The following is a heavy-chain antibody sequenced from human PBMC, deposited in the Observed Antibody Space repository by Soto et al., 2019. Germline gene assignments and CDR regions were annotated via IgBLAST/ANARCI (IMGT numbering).Heavy chain of an antibody. J-gene: IGHJ6*02. CDR3: ARGGYYDSSGSRNYHYYGMNV. V-gene: IGHV1-18*01. Sequence: VQLVQSGGEVKKPGASVKVSCKASGYTFSSYGINWVRQAPGQGLEWLGWISPYDGNTKYAQILQGRVSMTTDTSTKTAYMEVRSLRSDDTAVYYCARGGYYDSSGSRNYHYYGMNVWGQGTTVTVSS. CDR2: ISPYDGNT. D-gene: IGHD3-22*01. CDR1: GYTFSSYG.